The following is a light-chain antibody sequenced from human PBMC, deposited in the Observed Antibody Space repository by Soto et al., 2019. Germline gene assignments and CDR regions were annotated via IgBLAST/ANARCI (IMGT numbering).Light chain of an antibody. V-gene: IGKV1-5*01. CDR3: QEYNCYPVS. J-gene: IGKJ5*01. Sequence: DIQVTQSPATLSAFVGDRVTISCRARQSIGTWLAWYQQKPGKAPKLLIYDASTLESGVPSRFSGSGSGTEFTLTISTPQPEDVATYYSQEYNCYPVSFGQGTRLDI. CDR1: QSIGTW. CDR2: DAS.